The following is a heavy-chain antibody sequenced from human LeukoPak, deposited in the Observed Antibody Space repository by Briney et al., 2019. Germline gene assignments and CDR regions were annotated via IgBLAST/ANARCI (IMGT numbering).Heavy chain of an antibody. CDR1: GFTFSSYA. Sequence: GGSLRLSCAASGFTFSSYAMSWVRQAPGKGLEWVSTISGSGGSTYYADSVKGRFTISRDNSENTLYLQMNSLRAEDTAVYYCAKGGTYYHFDYWGQGTLVTVSS. CDR2: ISGSGGST. D-gene: IGHD1-26*01. CDR3: AKGGTYYHFDY. V-gene: IGHV3-23*01. J-gene: IGHJ4*02.